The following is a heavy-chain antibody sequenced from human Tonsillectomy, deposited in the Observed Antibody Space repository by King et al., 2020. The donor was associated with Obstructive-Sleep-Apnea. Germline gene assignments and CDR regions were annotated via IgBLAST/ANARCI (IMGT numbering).Heavy chain of an antibody. J-gene: IGHJ4*02. CDR1: GFTVSSNY. CDR3: ARDVVVAARGY. Sequence: VQLVESGGGLVQPGGSLRLSCAVSGFTVSSNYMSWVRQAPGKGLEWVSVIYSGGSTYYADSVKGRFTISRDNSKNTLYLHMNSLRAEDTAVYYCARDVVVAARGYWGQGTLVTVSS. V-gene: IGHV3-66*01. CDR2: IYSGGST. D-gene: IGHD2-21*02.